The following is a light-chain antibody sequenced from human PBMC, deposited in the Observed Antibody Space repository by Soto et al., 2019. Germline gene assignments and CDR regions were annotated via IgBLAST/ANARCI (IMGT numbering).Light chain of an antibody. CDR3: QQYYSYPIT. CDR2: AAS. Sequence: AILMTQSASSLSASAGDRATITCGASQGISSYLAWYQQKKGKAPKLLIYAASTLQSGVPSRFSGSGYGTDFTLTISCLQSEDFATYYCQQYYSYPITFGQGTRLEIK. V-gene: IGKV1-8*01. J-gene: IGKJ5*01. CDR1: QGISSY.